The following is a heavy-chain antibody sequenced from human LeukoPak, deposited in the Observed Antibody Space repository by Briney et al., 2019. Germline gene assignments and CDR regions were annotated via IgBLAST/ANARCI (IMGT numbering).Heavy chain of an antibody. Sequence: ESLQISCQGSGSTFPSHYIAGARQLPGKGLEWMGIIYPGDSDTTYRPSFQGQVTISADTSINTAYVQWSSLKASDNAIYYGARASSNHFDFWGQGALLTVSS. V-gene: IGHV5-51*01. CDR1: GSTFPSHY. CDR3: ARASSNHFDF. CDR2: IYPGDSDT. J-gene: IGHJ4*02.